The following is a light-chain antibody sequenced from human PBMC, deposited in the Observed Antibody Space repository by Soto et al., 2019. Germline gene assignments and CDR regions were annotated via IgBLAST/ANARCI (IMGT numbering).Light chain of an antibody. Sequence: QSALTRPASVSGSRGQSITIACTGTSSDVGGYNYVSWYQQHPGKAPKLMIYDVSNRPSGVSNRFSGSKSGNTASLTISGLQAEDEADYYCSSYTSSSTLEVFGTGTKLTVL. CDR1: SSDVGGYNY. J-gene: IGLJ1*01. CDR2: DVS. V-gene: IGLV2-14*01. CDR3: SSYTSSSTLEV.